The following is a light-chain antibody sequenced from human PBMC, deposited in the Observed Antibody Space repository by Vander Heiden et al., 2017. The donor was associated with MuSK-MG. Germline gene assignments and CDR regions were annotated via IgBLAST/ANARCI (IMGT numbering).Light chain of an antibody. Sequence: DIVMTQSPDSLAVSLGERATINCRSNQSVLYSSNNKNYLAWYQQKPGQPPKLLIYWAATRESGVPDRFSGSGSGTDFTLTISSLQAEDVAVYYCQQYYSTPYTFGQGTNLEIK. CDR3: QQYYSTPYT. V-gene: IGKV4-1*01. CDR2: WAA. CDR1: QSVLYSSNNKNY. J-gene: IGKJ2*01.